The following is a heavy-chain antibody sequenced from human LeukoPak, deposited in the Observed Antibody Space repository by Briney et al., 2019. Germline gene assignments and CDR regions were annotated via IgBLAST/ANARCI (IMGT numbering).Heavy chain of an antibody. CDR2: IIPIVGTT. Sequence: SVKVSCKASGGTFSSYAFSWVRQAPGQGLEWMGGIIPIVGTTNYAQMSQGRVTITADESTSTAYMELSSLRSEDTAVYYCARGGYYYDSSGYSHLPDYWGQGTLVTVSA. CDR1: GGTFSSYA. V-gene: IGHV1-69*01. J-gene: IGHJ4*02. D-gene: IGHD3-22*01. CDR3: ARGGYYYDSSGYSHLPDY.